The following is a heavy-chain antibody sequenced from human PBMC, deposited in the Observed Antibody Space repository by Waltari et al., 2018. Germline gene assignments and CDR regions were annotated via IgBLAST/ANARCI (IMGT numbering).Heavy chain of an antibody. D-gene: IGHD2-21*02. J-gene: IGHJ4*01. CDR1: GFTFSSFW. Sequence: EVQLVESGGGLVQPGGSLRLSCAASGFTFSSFWFCWFRQAPGKGLAWLANINQDGISHSDGEALKRRLTIYRDNAKNSLHLQINSLRAEDTAVYYCARGTATAPGIDYWGHGTLVTVSP. CDR2: INQDGISH. CDR3: ARGTATAPGIDY. V-gene: IGHV3-7*01.